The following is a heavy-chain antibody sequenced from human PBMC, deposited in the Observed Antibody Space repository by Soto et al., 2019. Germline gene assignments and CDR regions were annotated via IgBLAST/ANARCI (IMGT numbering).Heavy chain of an antibody. CDR1: GGSFSGYY. J-gene: IGHJ6*02. V-gene: IGHV4-34*01. CDR3: ARRVVVVPAASNDYYGMDV. CDR2: INHSGST. Sequence: QVQLQQWGAGLLKPSETPSLTCAVYGGSFSGYYWSWIRQPPGKGLEWIGEINHSGSTNYNPSLKSRVTISVDTSKNQFSLKLSSVTAADTAVYYCARRVVVVPAASNDYYGMDVWGQGTTVTVSS. D-gene: IGHD2-2*01.